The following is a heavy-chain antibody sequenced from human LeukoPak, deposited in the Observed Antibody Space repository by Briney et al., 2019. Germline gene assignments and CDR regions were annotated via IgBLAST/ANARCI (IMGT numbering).Heavy chain of an antibody. CDR3: ARSPWIQLWLSD. V-gene: IGHV4-59*01. CDR2: IYYSGST. CDR1: GGSISSYY. J-gene: IGHJ4*02. D-gene: IGHD5-18*01. Sequence: PSETLSPTCTVSGGSISSYYWSWIREPPGKGLEWIGYIYYSGSTNYNPSLKSRVTISVDTSKNQFSLKLSSVTAADTAVYYCARSPWIQLWLSDWGQGTLVTVSS.